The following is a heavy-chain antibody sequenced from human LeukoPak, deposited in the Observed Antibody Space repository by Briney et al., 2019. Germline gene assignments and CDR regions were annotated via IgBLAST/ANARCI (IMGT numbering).Heavy chain of an antibody. V-gene: IGHV3-13*01. CDR2: IGTAGET. Sequence: GSLRLCFAASGFTFSSYEMRGGRPATGRGVGWVSAIGTAGETYYVGSVKGRFTISRENAKNSLYLQMNSLRAEDTAVYYCARGYSGTEIDYWGQGTLVTVSS. D-gene: IGHD1-26*01. CDR1: GFTFSSYE. CDR3: ARGYSGTEIDY. J-gene: IGHJ4*02.